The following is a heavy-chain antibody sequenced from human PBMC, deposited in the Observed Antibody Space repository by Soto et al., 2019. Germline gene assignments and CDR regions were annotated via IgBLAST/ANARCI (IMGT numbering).Heavy chain of an antibody. Sequence: SETLSLTCAVSSGSISSSNWWSWVRQPPGKGLEWIGEIYHSGSTNYNPSLKSRVTISVDKSKNQFSLKLSSVTAADTAVYYCAREDMVYGDYGKAFDIWGQGTMVTVSS. D-gene: IGHD4-17*01. V-gene: IGHV4-4*02. CDR2: IYHSGST. J-gene: IGHJ3*02. CDR3: AREDMVYGDYGKAFDI. CDR1: SGSISSSNW.